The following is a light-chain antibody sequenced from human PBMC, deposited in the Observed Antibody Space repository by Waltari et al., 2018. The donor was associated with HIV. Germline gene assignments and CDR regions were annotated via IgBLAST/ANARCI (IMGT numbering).Light chain of an antibody. CDR3: QQRNNWPIT. V-gene: IGKV3-11*01. J-gene: IGKJ5*01. CDR2: DAS. Sequence: EIVLTQSPATLSLSPGERATLSCRASQSVSSYLAWYQQTPGQAPRLLIYDASNRATGIPARFSGSGSGTDFTLTISSLGPEDFALYYCQQRNNWPITFGQGTRLEIK. CDR1: QSVSSY.